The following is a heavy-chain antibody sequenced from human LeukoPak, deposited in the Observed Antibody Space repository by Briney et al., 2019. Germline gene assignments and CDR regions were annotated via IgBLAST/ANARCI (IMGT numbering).Heavy chain of an antibody. CDR3: TRQVDSGSYDYYGMDV. J-gene: IGHJ6*02. CDR1: GGSLSSSNW. Sequence: PSETLSLTCAVSGGSLSSSNWWSWVRPASGKGLEWVGRIRSKANSYATAYAASVKGRFTISRDDSKNTAYLQMNSLKTEDTAVYYCTRQVDSGSYDYYGMDVWGQGTTVTVSS. V-gene: IGHV3-73*01. CDR2: IRSKANSYAT. D-gene: IGHD1-26*01.